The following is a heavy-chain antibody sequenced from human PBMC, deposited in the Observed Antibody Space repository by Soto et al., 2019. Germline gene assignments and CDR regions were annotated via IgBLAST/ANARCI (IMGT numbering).Heavy chain of an antibody. CDR2: ITYDGSNK. CDR3: AKDLWPERGSGSPLDY. J-gene: IGHJ4*02. CDR1: GFSFSSYA. Sequence: QVQLVESGGGVVQPGGSLRVSCAASGFSFSSYAMHWVRQAPGKGLERVAGITYDGSNKYYADSVKGRFTVSRDTSKNTLFLQMNSLRVEDTAVCHCAKDLWPERGSGSPLDYWGQGTLVTLSS. V-gene: IGHV3-30*18. D-gene: IGHD6-19*01.